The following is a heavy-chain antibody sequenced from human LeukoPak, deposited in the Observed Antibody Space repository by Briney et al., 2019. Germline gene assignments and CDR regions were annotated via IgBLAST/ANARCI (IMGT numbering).Heavy chain of an antibody. J-gene: IGHJ2*01. CDR2: IEQDGSEK. CDR1: GFTFSSYW. CDR3: AREGYDILTGPRYSPWYFDL. V-gene: IGHV3-7*01. D-gene: IGHD3-9*01. Sequence: GGSLRLSCAASGFTFSSYWMSWVRQAPGKGLEWVANIEQDGSEKYYVDSVKGRFTISRDNAKNSLYLQMNSLRAEDTAVYYCAREGYDILTGPRYSPWYFDLWGRGTLVTVSS.